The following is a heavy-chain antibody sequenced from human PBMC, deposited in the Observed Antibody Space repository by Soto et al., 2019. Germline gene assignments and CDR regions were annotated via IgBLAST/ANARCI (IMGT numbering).Heavy chain of an antibody. D-gene: IGHD6-13*01. CDR1: GYTFTNSY. CDR2: LNPNGGST. CDR3: ARNLAAGDY. V-gene: IGHV1-46*01. Sequence: QVQLVQSGAEVKKPGASVKVSCKASGYTFTNSYIHWVRQAPGQGLEWMALLNPNGGSTNYAQIFQGRVTVTRDTSTSTVYMELTSLTSEDTAVYYCARNLAAGDYWGQGTLVTVSS. J-gene: IGHJ4*02.